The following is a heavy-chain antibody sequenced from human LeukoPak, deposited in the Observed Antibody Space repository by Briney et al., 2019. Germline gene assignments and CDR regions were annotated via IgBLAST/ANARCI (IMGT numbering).Heavy chain of an antibody. V-gene: IGHV1-18*01. CDR1: GYTFTSYG. Sequence: GASVKVSCKASGYTFTSYGISWVRQAPGQGLEWMGWISAYNGNTNYAQKLQGRVTMTTDTSTSTAYMELRSLRSDDTAVYYCARDISPYSSGWYVVDHWGQGALVTVSS. J-gene: IGHJ4*02. CDR3: ARDISPYSSGWYVVDH. CDR2: ISAYNGNT. D-gene: IGHD6-19*01.